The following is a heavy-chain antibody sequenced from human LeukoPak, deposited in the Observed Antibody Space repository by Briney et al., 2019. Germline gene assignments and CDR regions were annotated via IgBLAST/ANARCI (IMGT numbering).Heavy chain of an antibody. Sequence: GGSLRLSCAASGFTFSVYWMTWVRQAPGKGLEWVANINHDGSEKYYVDSVKGRFTISRGNAKNSLSLQMSSLRVEDMAVYYCARDSRDYDFWSGPPFDYWGQGTLVTVSS. CDR3: ARDSRDYDFWSGPPFDY. V-gene: IGHV3-7*03. J-gene: IGHJ4*02. D-gene: IGHD3-3*01. CDR2: INHDGSEK. CDR1: GFTFSVYW.